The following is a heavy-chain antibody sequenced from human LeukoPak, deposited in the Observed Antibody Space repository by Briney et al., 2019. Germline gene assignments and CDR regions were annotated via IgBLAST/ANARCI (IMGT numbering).Heavy chain of an antibody. CDR1: GFTSSSYW. Sequence: PGGSLRLSYTASGFTSSSYWMNWVRQAPGKGLEWVARMKYDGSVESYADSVRGRFTISRDNAKNSLYLQMNSLRSEDTAVYYCARDFVLGQPLVALDPWGQGTLVTVSS. J-gene: IGHJ5*02. V-gene: IGHV3-7*01. CDR2: MKYDGSVE. D-gene: IGHD2-2*01. CDR3: ARDFVLGQPLVALDP.